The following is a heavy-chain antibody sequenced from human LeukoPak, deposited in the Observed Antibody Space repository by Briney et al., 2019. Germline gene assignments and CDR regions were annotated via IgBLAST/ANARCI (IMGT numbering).Heavy chain of an antibody. CDR3: ARHNPNGDYAPLFDY. D-gene: IGHD4-17*01. CDR2: IYYSGST. Sequence: SETLSLTCTVSGGSISSSSYYWGWIRQPPGKGLEWIGSIYYSGSTYYNPSLKSRVTISVDTSKNQFSLKLSSVTAADTAVYYCARHNPNGDYAPLFDYWGQGTLVTVSS. CDR1: GGSISSSSYY. V-gene: IGHV4-39*01. J-gene: IGHJ4*02.